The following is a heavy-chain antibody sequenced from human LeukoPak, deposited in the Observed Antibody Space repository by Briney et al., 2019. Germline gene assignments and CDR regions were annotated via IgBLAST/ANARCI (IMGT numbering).Heavy chain of an antibody. D-gene: IGHD3-22*01. J-gene: IGHJ4*02. V-gene: IGHV4-4*07. Sequence: SETLSLTCAVSSGSVTSHHWAWIRQPAGKGLEWVGRVHFSGSTNYNPSLRSRVAISLDKSKNELSLTLNSVSAADMAVYYCARNDSSRDDSGGYHYWGREVLVTVSS. CDR3: ARNDSSRDDSGGYHY. CDR2: VHFSGST. CDR1: SGSVTSHH.